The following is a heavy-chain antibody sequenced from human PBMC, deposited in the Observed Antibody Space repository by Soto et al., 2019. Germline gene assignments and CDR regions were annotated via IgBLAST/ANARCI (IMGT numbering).Heavy chain of an antibody. V-gene: IGHV5-51*01. Sequence: PGESLKISCKGSGYSFTSYWIGWVRQVPGIGLEWMGIIHPGASETRYSPSFQGQVTISADKSISTAYLQWSSLKASDTAIYYCSRPAVGTTGNYWGLGTLVTVSS. D-gene: IGHD1-26*01. J-gene: IGHJ4*02. CDR2: IHPGASET. CDR1: GYSFTSYW. CDR3: SRPAVGTTGNY.